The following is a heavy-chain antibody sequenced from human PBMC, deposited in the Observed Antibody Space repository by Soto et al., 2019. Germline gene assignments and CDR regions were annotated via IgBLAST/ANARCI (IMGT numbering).Heavy chain of an antibody. Sequence: QVQLVQSGAEVKKPGSSVKVSCKASGGTFSTYAINWVRQAPGQGLEWMGGIIPIFGAANYAQKFQGRVTITADESTSTAYMELGSLRSEDTAVYYCARVTMVRGVYNWFDPWGQGTLVTVSS. CDR3: ARVTMVRGVYNWFDP. CDR1: GGTFSTYA. V-gene: IGHV1-69*01. D-gene: IGHD3-10*01. J-gene: IGHJ5*02. CDR2: IIPIFGAA.